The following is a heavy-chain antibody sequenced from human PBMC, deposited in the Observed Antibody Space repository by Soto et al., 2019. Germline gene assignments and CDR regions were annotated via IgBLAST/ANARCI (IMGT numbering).Heavy chain of an antibody. D-gene: IGHD3-22*01. CDR1: GFTFSSYS. CDR3: ARDLSPIYYDSSGYYVDGMDV. Sequence: GGSLRLSCAASGFTFSSYSMNWVRQAPGKGLEWVSSISSSSSYIYYADSVKGRFTISRDNAKNSLYLQMNSLRAEDTAVYYCARDLSPIYYDSSGYYVDGMDVWGQGTTVTVSS. V-gene: IGHV3-21*01. J-gene: IGHJ6*02. CDR2: ISSSSSYI.